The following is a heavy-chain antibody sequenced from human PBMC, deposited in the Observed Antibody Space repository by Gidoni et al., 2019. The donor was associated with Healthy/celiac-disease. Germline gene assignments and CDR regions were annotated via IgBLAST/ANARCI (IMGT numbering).Heavy chain of an antibody. CDR2: INHSGST. CDR1: GGSFSGYS. CDR3: ARVIGLLWFGVLSPYYFDY. D-gene: IGHD3-10*01. V-gene: IGHV4-34*01. Sequence: QVQLQPWGAGLLKPSETLSPTCAVYGGSFSGYSWRWIRQPPGKGLEWIGEINHSGSTNYNPSLKSRVTISVDTSKNQFSLKLSSVTAADTAVYYCARVIGLLWFGVLSPYYFDYWGQGTLVTVSS. J-gene: IGHJ4*02.